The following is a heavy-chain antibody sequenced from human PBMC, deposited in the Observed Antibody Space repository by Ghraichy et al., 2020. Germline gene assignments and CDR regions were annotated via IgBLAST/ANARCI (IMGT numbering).Heavy chain of an antibody. CDR2: ISGSGGSI. CDR3: AKDGPNYSNDVIGNTFDY. Sequence: GGSLRLSCAASGFNFSSYAMSWVRQAPGKGLEWVSAISGSGGSIYYADSVKCRFTISSDNSKKTLYLQMNSLGAEDTDVYYCAKDGPNYSNDVIGNTFDYWGQGTLVTVSS. D-gene: IGHD4-11*01. J-gene: IGHJ4*02. V-gene: IGHV3-23*01. CDR1: GFNFSSYA.